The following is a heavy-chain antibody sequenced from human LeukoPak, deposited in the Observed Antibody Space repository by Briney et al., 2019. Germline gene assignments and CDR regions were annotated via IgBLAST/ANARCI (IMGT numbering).Heavy chain of an antibody. Sequence: ASXKVSCKASGYTFTGYYMHWVRQAPGQGLEWMGRINPNSGGTNYAQKFQGRVTMTRDTSISTAYMELSRLRSDDTAVYYCARGGVITMVRGVMNVWGKGTTVTVSS. D-gene: IGHD3-10*01. CDR3: ARGGVITMVRGVMNV. CDR2: INPNSGGT. CDR1: GYTFTGYY. V-gene: IGHV1-2*06. J-gene: IGHJ6*04.